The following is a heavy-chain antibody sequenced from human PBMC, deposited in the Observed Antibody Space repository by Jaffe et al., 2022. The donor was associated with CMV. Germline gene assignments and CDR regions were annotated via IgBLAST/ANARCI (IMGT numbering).Heavy chain of an antibody. CDR1: GFSLSTSGMC. CDR2: IDWDDDK. V-gene: IGHV2-70*15. Sequence: QVTLRESGPALVKPTQTLTLTCTFSGFSLSTSGMCVSWIRQPPGKALEWLARIDWDDDKYYSTSLKTRLTISKDTSKNQVVLTMTNMDPVDTATYYCARYLAAAGTGGSDYYYYYYMDVWGKGTTVTVSS. J-gene: IGHJ6*03. D-gene: IGHD6-13*01. CDR3: ARYLAAAGTGGSDYYYYYYMDV.